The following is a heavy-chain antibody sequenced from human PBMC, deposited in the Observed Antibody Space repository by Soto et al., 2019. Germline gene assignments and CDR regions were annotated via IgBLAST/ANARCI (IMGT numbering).Heavy chain of an antibody. CDR1: GGPFSTYA. J-gene: IGHJ4*02. D-gene: IGHD2-2*01. Sequence: QVQLVQSGAVVRKPGSSVKISCKASGGPFSTYAITWLRQAPGQGLEWMGGIIPIFPPANYAHKFQGRVTITADESTSTAYMELSGLRSEDTAGYYCASGGVPAAKRGLFFDFWGQGTLVSVSS. CDR3: ASGGVPAAKRGLFFDF. V-gene: IGHV1-69*01. CDR2: IIPIFPPA.